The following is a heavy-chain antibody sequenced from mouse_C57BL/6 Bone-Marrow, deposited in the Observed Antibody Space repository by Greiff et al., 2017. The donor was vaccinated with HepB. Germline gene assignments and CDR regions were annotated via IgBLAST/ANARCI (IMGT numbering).Heavy chain of an antibody. D-gene: IGHD1-1*01. Sequence: QVQLQQSGAELARPGASVKLSCKASGYTFTSYGISWVKQRTGQGLEWIGEIYPRSGNTYYNEKFKGKATLTADKSSSTAYMELRSLTSEDSAVYFCARGGATYYYGSKDYWGQGTTLTVSS. V-gene: IGHV1-81*01. J-gene: IGHJ2*01. CDR2: IYPRSGNT. CDR3: ARGGATYYYGSKDY. CDR1: GYTFTSYG.